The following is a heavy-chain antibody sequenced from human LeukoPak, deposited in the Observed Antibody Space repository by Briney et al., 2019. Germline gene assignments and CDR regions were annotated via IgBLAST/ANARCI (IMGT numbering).Heavy chain of an antibody. J-gene: IGHJ5*02. CDR3: ARGTRVAANLHTA. D-gene: IGHD2-15*01. Sequence: PGGSLRLSCAASGFTFSDYYMSWIRQAPGKGLEWVSYISSSGSTIYYADSVKGRFTVSRDNAKNSLYLQMNSLRAEDTAVYYCARGTRVAANLHTAWGQGTLVTVSS. CDR2: ISSSGSTI. V-gene: IGHV3-11*04. CDR1: GFTFSDYY.